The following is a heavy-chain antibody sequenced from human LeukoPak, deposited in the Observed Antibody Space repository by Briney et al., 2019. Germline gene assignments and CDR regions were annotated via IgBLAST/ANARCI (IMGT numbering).Heavy chain of an antibody. J-gene: IGHJ4*02. CDR3: ARNGGPQDYGIDY. D-gene: IGHD4-17*01. CDR1: GFTFSSYG. Sequence: PGGSLRLSCAASGFTFSSYGMHWVRQAPGKRLEWVAVIWYDGSNKYYADSVKGRFTISRDNSKNTLYLHMNSLRAEDTAVYYCARNGGPQDYGIDYWGQGTLVTVSS. V-gene: IGHV3-33*01. CDR2: IWYDGSNK.